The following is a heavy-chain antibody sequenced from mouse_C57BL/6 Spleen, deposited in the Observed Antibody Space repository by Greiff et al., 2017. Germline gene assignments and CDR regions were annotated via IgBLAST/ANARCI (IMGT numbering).Heavy chain of an antibody. CDR1: GYTFTSYW. Sequence: QVQLQQPGAELVKPGASVKLSCKASGYTFTSYWMHWVKQRPGQGLEWIGMIHPNSGSTNYNEKFKSKATLTVDKSSSTAYMQLSSLTSEDSAVYYCARTSEEIYYDGYYAMDYWGQGTSVTVSS. CDR3: ARTSEEIYYDGYYAMDY. D-gene: IGHD2-4*01. J-gene: IGHJ4*01. CDR2: IHPNSGST. V-gene: IGHV1-64*01.